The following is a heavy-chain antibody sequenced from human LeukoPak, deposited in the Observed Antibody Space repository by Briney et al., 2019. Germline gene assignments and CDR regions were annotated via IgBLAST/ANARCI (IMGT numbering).Heavy chain of an antibody. CDR1: GYSFTSYW. Sequence: GESLKISCKGSGYSFTSYWIGWVRQMPGKGLEWMGIIYPGDSDTRYSPSFQGQVTISADKSISTAYLQWSSLKASDTAMYYCARSMIVPAATFGHYYYMDVWGKGTTVTVSS. CDR2: IYPGDSDT. J-gene: IGHJ6*03. D-gene: IGHD2-2*01. CDR3: ARSMIVPAATFGHYYYMDV. V-gene: IGHV5-51*01.